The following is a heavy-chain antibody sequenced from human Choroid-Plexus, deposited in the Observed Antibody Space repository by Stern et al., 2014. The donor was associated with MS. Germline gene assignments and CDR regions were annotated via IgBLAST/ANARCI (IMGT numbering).Heavy chain of an antibody. J-gene: IGHJ6*02. CDR3: ARNQRGITIFGVVTDYYYLGMDV. V-gene: IGHV1-2*02. CDR2: INPNTGGT. CDR1: GYIFTGYY. D-gene: IGHD3-3*01. Sequence: QMQLVQSGAEVKKPGASVKVSCKTSGYIFTGYYIHWVRQAPGQGLEWMAWINPNTGGTKYAQKVKGRVTMSRDTSISAAYVELSSLTSDDPALYYCARNQRGITIFGVVTDYYYLGMDVWGQGTTVTVSS.